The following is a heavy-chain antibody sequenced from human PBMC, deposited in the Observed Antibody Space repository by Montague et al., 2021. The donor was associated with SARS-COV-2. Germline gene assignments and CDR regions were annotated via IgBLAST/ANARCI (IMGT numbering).Heavy chain of an antibody. CDR1: GFTVSSNY. CDR3: ARRRWLTDNWYFDL. CDR2: IYSGSST. V-gene: IGHV3-53*04. J-gene: IGHJ2*01. Sequence: SLRLSCAASGFTVSSNYMSWVRQAPGKGLEWVSVIYSGSSTYYSDSVKGRFTISRHNSKNTLYLQMNSLRAEDTAVYYCARRRWLTDNWYFDLWGRGTLVTVSS. D-gene: IGHD5-12*01.